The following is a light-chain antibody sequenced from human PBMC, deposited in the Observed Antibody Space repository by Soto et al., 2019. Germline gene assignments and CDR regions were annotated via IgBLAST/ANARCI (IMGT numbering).Light chain of an antibody. CDR2: LGS. CDR1: QSLLHSNGYTY. Sequence: DIVMPQSPLSLPVTPGEPASISCRSSQSLLHSNGYTYLDWYLQKPGQSPQLLIYLGSNRASGGPDRFSGSGSGTDFTLTISSVEAEDVGVYYGMQALQTPITFGQGTRLEIK. CDR3: MQALQTPIT. J-gene: IGKJ5*01. V-gene: IGKV2-28*01.